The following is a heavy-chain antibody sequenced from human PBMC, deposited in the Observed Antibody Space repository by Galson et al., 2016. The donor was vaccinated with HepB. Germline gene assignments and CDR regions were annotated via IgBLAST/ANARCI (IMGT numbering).Heavy chain of an antibody. CDR3: AHVVHTSFDY. V-gene: IGHV3-15*01. J-gene: IGHJ4*02. CDR2: IKSEADGGTA. CDR1: EITVDNTW. Sequence: SLRLSCAASEITVDNTWMNWVRQAPGKGLEWVGRIKSEADGGTADYAAPVKGRFSISRDGSKNTLYLQMNSLQIEDTATYYCAHVVHTSFDYWGQGTLVTVSS. D-gene: IGHD5-18*01.